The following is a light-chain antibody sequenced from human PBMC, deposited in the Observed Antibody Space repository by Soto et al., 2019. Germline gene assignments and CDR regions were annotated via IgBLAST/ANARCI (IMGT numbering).Light chain of an antibody. CDR1: STDVGSHKL. CDR3: CSNAVGSTYV. Sequence: QSAVTQPASVFGSPGQSITISCTGTSTDVGSHKLVSWYQQYPGNAPKLIIFEAYKRPSGVSNRFSGSKSGSTASLTISGLQAEDEADYYCCSNAVGSTYVFGTGTKVTV. CDR2: EAY. J-gene: IGLJ1*01. V-gene: IGLV2-23*01.